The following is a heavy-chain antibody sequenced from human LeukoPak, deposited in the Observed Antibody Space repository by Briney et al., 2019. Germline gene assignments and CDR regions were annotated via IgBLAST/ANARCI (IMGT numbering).Heavy chain of an antibody. V-gene: IGHV3-74*01. CDR3: ARDRGYSEIPEDY. CDR2: IKTDGSST. Sequence: GGSLRLSCAASGFTFSSYWMHWVRQAPGKGLVWVSRIKTDGSSTTYADSVKGRFTISRDNAKNTLYLQMNSLRAEDTAVYYCARDRGYSEIPEDYWGQGILVTVSS. D-gene: IGHD1-14*01. J-gene: IGHJ4*02. CDR1: GFTFSSYW.